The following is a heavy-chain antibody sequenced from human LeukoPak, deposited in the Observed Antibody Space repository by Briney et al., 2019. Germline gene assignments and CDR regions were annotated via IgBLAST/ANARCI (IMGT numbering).Heavy chain of an antibody. Sequence: GASVKVSCKASGYTFTSYGISWVRQAPGQGLEWMGWISTYNDNTNYAQKLQGRVTMTTDTSTSTAYMELRSLRSDDTAVYYCARELEPIAAAGLYGMDVWGQGTTVTVSS. CDR2: ISTYNDNT. J-gene: IGHJ6*02. V-gene: IGHV1-18*01. CDR3: ARELEPIAAAGLYGMDV. CDR1: GYTFTSYG. D-gene: IGHD6-13*01.